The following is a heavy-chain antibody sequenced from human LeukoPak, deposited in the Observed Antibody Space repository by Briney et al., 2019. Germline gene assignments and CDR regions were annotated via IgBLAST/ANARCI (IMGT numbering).Heavy chain of an antibody. Sequence: PGGSLRLSCAASGFTFSSYWMQWVRQAPGKGLVWVSRINTDGSSTTYADSVKGRFTISRDNAKNSLYLQMNSLRAEDTAVYYCARDLKSIYYYDINAGAYDIWGQGTMVTVSS. CDR1: GFTFSSYW. D-gene: IGHD3-22*01. CDR2: INTDGSST. V-gene: IGHV3-74*01. CDR3: ARDLKSIYYYDINAGAYDI. J-gene: IGHJ3*02.